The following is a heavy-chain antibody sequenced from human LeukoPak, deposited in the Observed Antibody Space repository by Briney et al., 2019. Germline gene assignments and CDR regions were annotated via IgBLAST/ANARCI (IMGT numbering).Heavy chain of an antibody. D-gene: IGHD2-2*01. CDR1: GGSINSYY. Sequence: SETLSLTCTVSGGSINSYYWSWIRQPAGKGLEWIGRIYTSGSTNYNPSLKSRVTMSVDTSKNQFSLKLSSVTAADTAVYYCARGSPYCSSTSCLGGWFDPWGQGTLVTVSS. CDR2: IYTSGST. V-gene: IGHV4-4*07. J-gene: IGHJ5*02. CDR3: ARGSPYCSSTSCLGGWFDP.